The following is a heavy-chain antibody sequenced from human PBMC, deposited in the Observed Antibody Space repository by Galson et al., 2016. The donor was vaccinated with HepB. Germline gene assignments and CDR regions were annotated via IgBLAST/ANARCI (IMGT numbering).Heavy chain of an antibody. J-gene: IGHJ4*02. Sequence: SVKVSCKASGYTFTGYYLHWVRQAPGQGLEWMGWINPNSGGTNYAQKFEGRVTMTRDTSISTAYMELRRLRSDDTAVYYCARERMGVDSSSCFDYWGQGTLVTVSS. V-gene: IGHV1-2*02. D-gene: IGHD6-13*01. CDR1: GYTFTGYY. CDR2: INPNSGGT. CDR3: ARERMGVDSSSCFDY.